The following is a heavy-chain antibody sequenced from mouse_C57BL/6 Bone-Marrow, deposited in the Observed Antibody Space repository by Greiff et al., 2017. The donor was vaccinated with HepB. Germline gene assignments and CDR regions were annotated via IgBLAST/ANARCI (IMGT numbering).Heavy chain of an antibody. CDR2: IRSKSNNYAT. Sequence: EVMLVESGGGLVQPKGSLKLSCAASGFSFNTYAMNWVRQAPGKGLEWVARIRSKSNNYATYYADSVKDRFTISRDDSESMLYLQMNNLKTEDTAMYYCVRDYYSNLYWYFDVWGTGTTVTVSS. CDR1: GFSFNTYA. J-gene: IGHJ1*03. CDR3: VRDYYSNLYWYFDV. D-gene: IGHD2-5*01. V-gene: IGHV10-1*01.